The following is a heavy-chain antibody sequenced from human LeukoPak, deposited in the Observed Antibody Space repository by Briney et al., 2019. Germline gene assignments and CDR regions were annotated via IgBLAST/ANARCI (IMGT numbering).Heavy chain of an antibody. CDR3: AKDKSVSADYYFDY. V-gene: IGHV3-30*04. D-gene: IGHD5/OR15-5a*01. CDR2: ISYDGSNK. J-gene: IGHJ4*02. CDR1: GFTFSSYA. Sequence: GGSLRLSCAASGFTFSSYAMHWVRQAPGKGLEWVAVISYDGSNKYYADSVKGRFTISRDNSKNTLYLQMNNLRTEDTAVYYCAKDKSVSADYYFDYWGQGTLVTVPS.